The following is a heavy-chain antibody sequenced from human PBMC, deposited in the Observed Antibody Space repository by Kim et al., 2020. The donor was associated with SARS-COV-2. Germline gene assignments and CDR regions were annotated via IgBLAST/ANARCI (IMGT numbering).Heavy chain of an antibody. CDR1: GGSISHYY. D-gene: IGHD5-12*01. CDR2: ALYNGGT. Sequence: SETLSLTCTVSGGSISHYYWNWVRQPPGQGLEWIGYALYNGGTHYNPSLKSRITMSVDTSKNLFSLKLFSVTAADTAIYYCAYNSDYQRLPYFYALDVWGQGTTVTVSS. CDR3: AYNSDYQRLPYFYALDV. V-gene: IGHV4-59*01. J-gene: IGHJ6*02.